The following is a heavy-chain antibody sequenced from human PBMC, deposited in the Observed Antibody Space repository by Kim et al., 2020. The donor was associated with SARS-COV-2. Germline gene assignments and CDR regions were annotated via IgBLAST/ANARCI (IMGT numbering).Heavy chain of an antibody. D-gene: IGHD6-19*01. CDR1: GGSFSGYY. Sequence: SETLSLTCAVYGGSFSGYYWSWIRQPPGKGLEWIGEINHSGSTNYNPSLKSRVTISVDTSKNQFSLKLSSVTAADTAVYYCSRVCPSYTHSSGWYRAGWFGPWGQRTLVTVSS. V-gene: IGHV4-34*01. J-gene: IGHJ5*02. CDR3: SRVCPSYTHSSGWYRAGWFGP. CDR2: INHSGST.